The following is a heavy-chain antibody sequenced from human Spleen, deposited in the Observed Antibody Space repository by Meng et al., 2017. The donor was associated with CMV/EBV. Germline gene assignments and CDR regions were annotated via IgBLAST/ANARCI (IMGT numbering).Heavy chain of an antibody. Sequence: ASVKVSCKASGYTFTGYYMHWVRQAPGQGLEWMGWINPNSGGTNYAQKFQGRVTMTRDTSISTAYMELSRLRSDDTAVYYCARSYIVVVPAAKGPHFDYRGQGTLVTVSS. CDR1: GYTFTGYY. CDR2: INPNSGGT. D-gene: IGHD2-2*01. J-gene: IGHJ4*02. CDR3: ARSYIVVVPAAKGPHFDY. V-gene: IGHV1-2*02.